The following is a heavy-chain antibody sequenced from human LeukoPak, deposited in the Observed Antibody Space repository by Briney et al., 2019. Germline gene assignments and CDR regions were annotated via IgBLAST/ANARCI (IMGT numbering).Heavy chain of an antibody. D-gene: IGHD2-15*01. J-gene: IGHJ4*02. CDR2: IYTSGST. CDR1: GGSISSGSYY. V-gene: IGHV4-61*02. CDR3: ARSYCSGGSCHSTSFDY. Sequence: SQTLSLTCTVSGGSISSGSYYWSWIRQPAGKGLEWIGRIYTSGSTNYNPSLKSRVTISVDTSKNQFSLKLSSVTAADTAVYYCARSYCSGGSCHSTSFDYWGQGTLVTVSS.